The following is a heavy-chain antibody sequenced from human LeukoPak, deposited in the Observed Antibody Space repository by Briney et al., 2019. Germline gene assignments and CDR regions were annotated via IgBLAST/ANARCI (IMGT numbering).Heavy chain of an antibody. V-gene: IGHV3-48*03. J-gene: IGHJ6*02. CDR2: ISSSGSTI. D-gene: IGHD2-2*01. CDR1: GFTFSSYE. Sequence: PGGSLRLSCAASGFTFSSYEMNWVRQAPGKGLEWVPYISSSGSTIYYADSVKGRFTISRDNAKNPLYLQMNSLRAEDTAVYYCARDQVVVPAARFYYYYGMDVWGQGTTVTVSS. CDR3: ARDQVVVPAARFYYYYGMDV.